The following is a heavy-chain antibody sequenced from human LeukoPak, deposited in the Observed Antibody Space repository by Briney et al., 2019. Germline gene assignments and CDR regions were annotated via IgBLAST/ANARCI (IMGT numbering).Heavy chain of an antibody. V-gene: IGHV4-4*09. CDR2: IYTSGNT. D-gene: IGHD4-17*01. CDR3: ARFIDYAFDS. J-gene: IGHJ4*02. CDR1: DGSFTNYY. Sequence: SETLSLTCTVSDGSFTNYYWSWIRQPPGKGLEWIGYIYTSGNTNYNPSLKSRITMSVDTSKNQFSLQLSSVTAADTAIYYCARFIDYAFDSWGQGTLATVSS.